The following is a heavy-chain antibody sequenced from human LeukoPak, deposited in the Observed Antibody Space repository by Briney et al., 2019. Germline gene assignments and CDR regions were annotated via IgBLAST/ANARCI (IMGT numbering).Heavy chain of an antibody. J-gene: IGHJ4*02. Sequence: GASVKVSCKASGYTFTSYGISWVRQAPGQGLEWMGWISAYNGNTNYAQKPQGRVTMTTDTSTSTAYMELRSLRSDDTAVYYCAIDYYDSSGYYYFDYWGREPWSPSPQ. CDR2: ISAYNGNT. V-gene: IGHV1-18*01. CDR3: AIDYYDSSGYYYFDY. CDR1: GYTFTSYG. D-gene: IGHD3-22*01.